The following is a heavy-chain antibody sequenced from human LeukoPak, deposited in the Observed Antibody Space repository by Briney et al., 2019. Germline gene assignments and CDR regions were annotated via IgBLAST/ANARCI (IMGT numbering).Heavy chain of an antibody. V-gene: IGHV1-69*04. CDR3: ARDRWDYYDSSGYPIDY. CDR2: IIPILGIA. Sequence: SAKVSCKASGGTFSSYAISWVRQAPGQGLEWMGRIIPILGIANYAQKFQGRVTITADKSTSTAYMELSSLRSEDTAVYYCARDRWDYYDSSGYPIDYWGQGTLVTVSS. J-gene: IGHJ4*02. CDR1: GGTFSSYA. D-gene: IGHD3-22*01.